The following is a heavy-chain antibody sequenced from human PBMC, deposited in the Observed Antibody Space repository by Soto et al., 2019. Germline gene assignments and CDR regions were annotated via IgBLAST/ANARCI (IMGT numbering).Heavy chain of an antibody. CDR1: GGSFSGYY. V-gene: IGHV4-34*01. J-gene: IGHJ4*02. Sequence: QVQLQQWGAGLLKPSETLSLTCAVYGGSFSGYYWTWIRQPPGTGLEWIGEINHSGSTNYNPSLKSRVTISVDTSQNQFSLKLTSVTAADMAVYYCARDKITGLFDYWGQGTLVTVSS. CDR3: ARDKITGLFDY. CDR2: INHSGST. D-gene: IGHD2-8*02.